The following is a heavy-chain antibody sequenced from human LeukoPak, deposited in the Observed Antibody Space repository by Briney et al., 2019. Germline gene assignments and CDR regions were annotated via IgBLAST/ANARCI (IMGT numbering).Heavy chain of an antibody. CDR2: LSGDGSST. Sequence: GGSLRLSCAVSGITFRTYAMTWVRQAPGKGLLWVSRLSGDGSSTRFADSLKGRFTISRDNAKNTLYLQMNSLRAEDTAVYFCARASTTVPNLLDNWGQGTLVTVSS. D-gene: IGHD4-17*01. J-gene: IGHJ4*02. V-gene: IGHV3-74*01. CDR1: GITFRTYA. CDR3: ARASTTVPNLLDN.